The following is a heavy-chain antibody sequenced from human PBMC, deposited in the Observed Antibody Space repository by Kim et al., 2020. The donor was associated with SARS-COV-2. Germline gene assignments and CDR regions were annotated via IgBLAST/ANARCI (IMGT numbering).Heavy chain of an antibody. CDR2: IYPGDSDT. D-gene: IGHD3-10*01. J-gene: IGHJ4*02. Sequence: GESLKISCKGSGYSFTSYWIGWVRQMPGKGLEWMGIIYPGDSDTRYSPSFQGQVTISADKSISTAYLQWSSLKASDTAMYYCARQPTSYGSGSYHFDYWGQGTLVTVSS. CDR3: ARQPTSYGSGSYHFDY. V-gene: IGHV5-51*01. CDR1: GYSFTSYW.